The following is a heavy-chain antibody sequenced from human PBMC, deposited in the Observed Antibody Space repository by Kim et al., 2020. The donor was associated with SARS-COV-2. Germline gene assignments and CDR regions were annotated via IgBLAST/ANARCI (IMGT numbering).Heavy chain of an antibody. J-gene: IGHJ5*02. D-gene: IGHD3-22*01. Sequence: SLKSRVTISVDTSKNQFSLKLSSVTAADTAVYYCAGAPGITMIVENWFDPWGQGTLVTVSS. CDR3: AGAPGITMIVENWFDP. V-gene: IGHV4-31*02.